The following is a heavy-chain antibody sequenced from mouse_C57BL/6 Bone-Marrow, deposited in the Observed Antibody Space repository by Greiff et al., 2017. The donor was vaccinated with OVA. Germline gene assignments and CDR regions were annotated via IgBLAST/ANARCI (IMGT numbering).Heavy chain of an antibody. CDR2: IHPNSGST. Sequence: QVQLQQPGAELVKPGASVKLSCKASGYTFTSYWMHWVKQRPGQGLEWIGMIHPNSGSTNYNEKFKSKATLTVDKSSSTAYMQLSSLTSEDSAVYYCAIQLRLRTWFAYWGQGTLVTVSA. CDR1: GYTFTSYW. D-gene: IGHD3-2*02. J-gene: IGHJ3*01. V-gene: IGHV1-64*01. CDR3: AIQLRLRTWFAY.